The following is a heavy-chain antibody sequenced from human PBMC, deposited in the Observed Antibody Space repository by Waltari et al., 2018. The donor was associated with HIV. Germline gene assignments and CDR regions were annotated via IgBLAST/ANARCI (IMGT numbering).Heavy chain of an antibody. CDR2: TYYRSKWNN. J-gene: IGHJ4*02. CDR1: GDSVTSNSAA. Sequence: QVQLQQSGPGLVKPSQTLSLTCAISGDSVTSNSAAWSWIRQSPSRGLEWLARTYYRSKWNNDYAVSLKSRITINADTTKNQFSLQLNSLTHEDTAVYYCARDQGGTYYFDSWGQGTLVIVSS. D-gene: IGHD1-7*01. V-gene: IGHV6-1*01. CDR3: ARDQGGTYYFDS.